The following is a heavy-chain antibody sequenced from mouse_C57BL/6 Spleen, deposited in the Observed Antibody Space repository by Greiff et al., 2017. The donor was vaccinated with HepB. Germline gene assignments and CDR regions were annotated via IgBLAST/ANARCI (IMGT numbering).Heavy chain of an antibody. V-gene: IGHV5-17*01. CDR3: AREVYYGNYVSY. Sequence: EVTVVESGGGLVKPGGSLKLSCAASGFTFSDYGMHWVRQAPEKGLEWVAYISSGSSTIYYADTVKGRFTISRDNAKHTLFLQMTSLRSEETAMYYCAREVYYGNYVSYWGQGTTLTVSS. CDR2: ISSGSSTI. J-gene: IGHJ2*01. CDR1: GFTFSDYG. D-gene: IGHD2-1*01.